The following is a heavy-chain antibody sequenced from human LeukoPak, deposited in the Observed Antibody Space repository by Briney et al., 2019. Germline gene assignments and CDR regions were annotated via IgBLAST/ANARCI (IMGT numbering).Heavy chain of an antibody. D-gene: IGHD4-23*01. CDR3: ARGWLAETTVVTPYNY. CDR2: ITPIFGTA. Sequence: ASVKVSCKTSGGAFSSYDISWLRQAPGQGLGWMGGITPIFGTANYAQKFQGRVTITAVESMSTANMELSSLRSEDTAVYYCARGWLAETTVVTPYNYWGQGTLVTVSS. CDR1: GGAFSSYD. J-gene: IGHJ4*02. V-gene: IGHV1-69*01.